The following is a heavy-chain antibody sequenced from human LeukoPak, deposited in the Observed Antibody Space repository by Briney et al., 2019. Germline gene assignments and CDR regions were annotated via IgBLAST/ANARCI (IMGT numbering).Heavy chain of an antibody. V-gene: IGHV1-69*04. D-gene: IGHD4-17*01. CDR1: GGTFSSYA. CDR3: AGGYDGDSFRAFDI. Sequence: SVKVSCKASGGTFSSYAISWVRQAPGQGLEWMGRIIPILGIANYAQKFQGRVTITADKSTSTAYMELSSLRSEDTAVYYCAGGYDGDSFRAFDIWGQGTVVTVSS. J-gene: IGHJ3*02. CDR2: IIPILGIA.